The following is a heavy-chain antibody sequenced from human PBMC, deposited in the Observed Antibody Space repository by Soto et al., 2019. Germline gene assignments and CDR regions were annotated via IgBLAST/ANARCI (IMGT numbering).Heavy chain of an antibody. Sequence: SETLSLTCTVSGVSMNSYHWSWIRQPAGKGLEWIGHIHSSGSTNYNPSLKSRVTMSVDTSKNQFSLRLMSLTAADTAVYYCARDQGVAAAGITWFDPWGQGSLVTVS. J-gene: IGHJ5*02. V-gene: IGHV4-4*07. CDR2: IHSSGST. CDR1: GVSMNSYH. CDR3: ARDQGVAAAGITWFDP. D-gene: IGHD6-13*01.